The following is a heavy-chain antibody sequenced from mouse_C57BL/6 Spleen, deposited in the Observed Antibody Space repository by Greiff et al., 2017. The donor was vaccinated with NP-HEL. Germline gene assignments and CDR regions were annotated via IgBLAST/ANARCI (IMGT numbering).Heavy chain of an antibody. V-gene: IGHV3-6*01. CDR3: AREEGIYYYGHFDY. CDR1: GYSITSGYY. D-gene: IGHD1-1*01. Sequence: EVKLVESGPGLVKPSQSLSLTCSVTGYSITSGYYWNWIRQFPGNKLEWMGYISYDGSNNYNPSLKNRISITRDTSKNQFFLKLNSVTTEDTATYYCAREEGIYYYGHFDYWGQGTTLTVSS. J-gene: IGHJ2*01. CDR2: ISYDGSN.